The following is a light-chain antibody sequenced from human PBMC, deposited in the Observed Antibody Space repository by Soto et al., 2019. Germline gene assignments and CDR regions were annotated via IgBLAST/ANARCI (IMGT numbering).Light chain of an antibody. V-gene: IGKV3-20*01. J-gene: IGKJ5*01. CDR2: GAS. Sequence: EIVLTQSPGTLSLSPGERATLSCRASQSVTSTSLAWYQQKPGQAPRLLMYGASSRATGTPDRISGGGSGTDFTLTISRLEPEDLVVYYCQHYITSSITFGQGTRLESK. CDR3: QHYITSSIT. CDR1: QSVTSTS.